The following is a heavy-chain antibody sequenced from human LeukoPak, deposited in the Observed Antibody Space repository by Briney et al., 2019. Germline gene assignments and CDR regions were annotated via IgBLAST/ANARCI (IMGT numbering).Heavy chain of an antibody. J-gene: IGHJ4*02. V-gene: IGHV3-20*01. CDR1: GFTFDDYG. D-gene: IGHD3-22*01. Sequence: PGGSLRLTCAASGFTFDDYGMSWVRQAPGKGLEWVSGINWNGGSTGYADSVKGRFTISRDNAKNSLYLQMNSLRAEDTALYHCARIYYDSSGYYYYYFDYWGQGTLVTVSS. CDR3: ARIYYDSSGYYYYYFDY. CDR2: INWNGGST.